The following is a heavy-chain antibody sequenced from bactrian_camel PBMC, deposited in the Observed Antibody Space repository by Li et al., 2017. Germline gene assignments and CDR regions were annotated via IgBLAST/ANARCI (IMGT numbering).Heavy chain of an antibody. J-gene: IGHJ4*01. Sequence: HVQLVESGGGSVQPGGSLTLSCAASGDAASNYLMGWVRQAPGNEREGVAAIDTDGRTAFAASVKGRFSISKANGGKTLYLQMNNLKPEDTAMYYCAATWDSLRCLGFTAEYWGQGTQVTVS. V-gene: IGHV3S53*01. CDR2: IDTDGRT. D-gene: IGHD1*01. CDR1: GDAASNYL. CDR3: AATWDSLRCLGFTAEY.